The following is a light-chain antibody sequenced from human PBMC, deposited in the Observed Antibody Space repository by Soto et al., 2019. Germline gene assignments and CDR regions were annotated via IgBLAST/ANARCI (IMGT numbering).Light chain of an antibody. V-gene: IGKV3-15*01. CDR3: QQYNNWPLT. Sequence: EIVMTQSPATLSVSPGERATLSCRASQSVSSNLAWYQQKPGQAPRILIYGASTRATGITARFSGSGSGTEFTLTISSLQSEDFAVYYCQQYNNWPLTFGGGTKVEIK. J-gene: IGKJ4*01. CDR2: GAS. CDR1: QSVSSN.